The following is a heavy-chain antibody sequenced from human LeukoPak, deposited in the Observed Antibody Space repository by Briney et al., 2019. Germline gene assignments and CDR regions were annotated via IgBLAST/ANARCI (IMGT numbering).Heavy chain of an antibody. CDR2: ISSRSGYM. Sequence: GGSLRLSCAASGFSFSDHYMDWVRQAPGKGLEWVSSISSRSGYMYYADSVKGRFTISRDNAKNALYLQMNSLRAEDTAVYYCARDLESGSYHSAYWGQGTLVTVSS. J-gene: IGHJ4*02. D-gene: IGHD1-26*01. V-gene: IGHV3-21*01. CDR3: ARDLESGSYHSAY. CDR1: GFSFSDHY.